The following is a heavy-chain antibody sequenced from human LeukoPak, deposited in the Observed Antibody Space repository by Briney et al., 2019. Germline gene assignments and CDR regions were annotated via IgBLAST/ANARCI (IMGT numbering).Heavy chain of an antibody. CDR3: ARDRSYGDPSPSR. D-gene: IGHD4-17*01. CDR2: ISAYNGNT. CDR1: GYTFTSYG. J-gene: IGHJ4*02. V-gene: IGHV1-18*01. Sequence: GASVKVSCKASGYTFTSYGISWVRQAPGQGLEWMGWISAYNGNTNYAQKLQNRVTMTTDTSTSTAYMGLRSLRSDDTAVYYCARDRSYGDPSPSRWGQGTLVTVSS.